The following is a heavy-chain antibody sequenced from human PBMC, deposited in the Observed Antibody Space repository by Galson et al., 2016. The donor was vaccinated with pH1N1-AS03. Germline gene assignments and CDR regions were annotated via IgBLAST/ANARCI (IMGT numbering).Heavy chain of an antibody. Sequence: SLRLSCAASGFIFSNYWMSWDRQAPGKGLEWVANIKQDGSEKYYVDSVKGRFTISRDNAKDSLYMQMNNLRAEDTAVYYCKGAAVPYYYYGMDDWGHGTTVIVAS. D-gene: IGHD6-13*01. CDR3: KGAAVPYYYYGMDD. CDR2: IKQDGSEK. CDR1: GFIFSNYW. V-gene: IGHV3-7*03. J-gene: IGHJ6*02.